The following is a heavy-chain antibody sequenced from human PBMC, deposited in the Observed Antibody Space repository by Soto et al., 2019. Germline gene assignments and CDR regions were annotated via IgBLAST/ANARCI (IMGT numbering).Heavy chain of an antibody. V-gene: IGHV3-30-3*01. D-gene: IGHD6-13*01. J-gene: IGHJ4*02. CDR3: ARFIAAAAPGPVNN. Sequence: QVQLVESGGGVVQPGRSLRLSCAASGFTFSSYAMHWVRQAPGKGLEWVAVISYDGSNKYYADSVKGRFTISRDNSKNTLYLQMNSLRAEDTAVYYGARFIAAAAPGPVNNWGQGTLVTVSS. CDR1: GFTFSSYA. CDR2: ISYDGSNK.